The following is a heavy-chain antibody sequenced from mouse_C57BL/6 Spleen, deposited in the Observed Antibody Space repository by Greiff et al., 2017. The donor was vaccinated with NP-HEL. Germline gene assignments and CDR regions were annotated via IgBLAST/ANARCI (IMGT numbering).Heavy chain of an antibody. D-gene: IGHD2-2*01. CDR3: ARHEGKEVWLRPYYFDY. CDR1: GYTFTEYT. Sequence: QVQLKESGAELVKPGASVKLSCKASGYTFTEYTIHWVKQRSGQGLEWIGWFYPGSGSIKYNEKFKDKATLTADKSSSTVYMELSRLTSEDSAVYFCARHEGKEVWLRPYYFDYWGQGTTLTVSS. V-gene: IGHV1-62-2*01. CDR2: FYPGSGSI. J-gene: IGHJ2*01.